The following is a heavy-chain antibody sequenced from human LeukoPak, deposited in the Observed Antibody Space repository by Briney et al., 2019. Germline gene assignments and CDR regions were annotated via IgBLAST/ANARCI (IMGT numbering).Heavy chain of an antibody. Sequence: GGSLRLSCAASGFTFSSYSMNWVRQAPGKGLEWVSYISSSSSTIYYADSVKGRFTISRDNAKNSLYLQMNSLRAEDTAVYYCARDREVFLDYWGQGTLVTVSS. CDR2: ISSSSSTI. V-gene: IGHV3-48*01. CDR1: GFTFSSYS. J-gene: IGHJ4*02. CDR3: ARDREVFLDY.